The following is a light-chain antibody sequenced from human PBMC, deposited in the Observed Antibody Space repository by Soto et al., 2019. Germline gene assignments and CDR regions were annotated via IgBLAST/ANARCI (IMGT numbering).Light chain of an antibody. V-gene: IGLV2-14*01. CDR2: EVT. CDR3: SSYTSRSTLV. J-gene: IGLJ1*01. CDR1: SSDVGXXXX. Sequence: QSALTQPASVSGSPGQSITISCTGTSSDVGXXXXXXXXXXXXXXXXXXXXYEVTNRPSGVSNRFSGSKSGNTASLTISGLQAEDEADYYCSSYTSRSTLVFGTGTKVTVL.